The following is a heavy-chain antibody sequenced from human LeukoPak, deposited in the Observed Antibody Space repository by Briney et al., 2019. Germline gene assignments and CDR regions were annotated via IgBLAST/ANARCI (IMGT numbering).Heavy chain of an antibody. CDR3: ARAVTMVRGVTYDY. Sequence: ASVKVSCKASGYTFTNYGISWVRQAPGQGLEWMGWISAHNGNTDYAQKLQGRVTMTTDTSTSTAYMELRSLRSDDTAVYYCARAVTMVRGVTYDYWGQGTLVTVSS. V-gene: IGHV1-18*01. CDR2: ISAHNGNT. CDR1: GYTFTNYG. J-gene: IGHJ4*02. D-gene: IGHD3-10*01.